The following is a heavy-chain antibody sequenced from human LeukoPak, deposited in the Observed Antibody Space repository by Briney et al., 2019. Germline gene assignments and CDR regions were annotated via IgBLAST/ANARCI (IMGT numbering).Heavy chain of an antibody. CDR1: VGSFSGYY. D-gene: IGHD6-19*01. CDR3: ARGGSGWYEGYNWFDP. Sequence: SETLSLTCAVYVGSFSGYYWSWIRQPPGKGREWIGEINHSGTTNYNPSLKRRVNISVDTSKNQFSLKLSSVTAAHTSVYSCARGGSGWYEGYNWFDPWGQGTLVTVSS. V-gene: IGHV4-34*01. J-gene: IGHJ5*02. CDR2: INHSGTT.